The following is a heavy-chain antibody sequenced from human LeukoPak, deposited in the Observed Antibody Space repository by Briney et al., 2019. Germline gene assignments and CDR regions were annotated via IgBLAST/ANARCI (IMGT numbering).Heavy chain of an antibody. Sequence: ASVKVSCKVSGYTLTELSMHWVRQAPGKGLEWMGGFDPEDGETIYAQKFQGRVTMTEDTSTDTAYMELSSLRSEDTAVYCCATALADYYDSSGYYFPFDYWGQGTLVTVSS. V-gene: IGHV1-24*01. CDR3: ATALADYYDSSGYYFPFDY. CDR2: FDPEDGET. D-gene: IGHD3-22*01. J-gene: IGHJ4*02. CDR1: GYTLTELS.